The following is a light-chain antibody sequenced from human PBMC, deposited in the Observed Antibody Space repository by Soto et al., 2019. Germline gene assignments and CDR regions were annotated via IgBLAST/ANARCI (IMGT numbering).Light chain of an antibody. CDR3: QQYGSSSIT. CDR2: GAS. V-gene: IGKV3-20*01. CDR1: QSVSSSY. J-gene: IGKJ5*01. Sequence: EILLTQSPGTLSLSPGERATLSCGASQSVSSSYLAWYQQKPGKAPRLLIYGASSRATGIPERFSGSGSGTDFTLTISRLEPEDFAVYYCQQYGSSSITFGQGTRLEIK.